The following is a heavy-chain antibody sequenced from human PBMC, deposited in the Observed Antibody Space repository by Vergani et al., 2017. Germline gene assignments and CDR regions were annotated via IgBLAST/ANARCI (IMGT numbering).Heavy chain of an antibody. D-gene: IGHD2-2*01. CDR3: AGTGDCSSTSCYFWYWLDP. J-gene: IGHJ5*02. Sequence: QVQLQESGPGLVKPSQTLSLTCTVSGGSISSGGYYLSWLRQHPGKGLEWIGYIYYSGSTYYNPSLKSRVSITVDTSKNQFSLKLSSVTAADTAVYYCAGTGDCSSTSCYFWYWLDPWGQGTLVTVSS. V-gene: IGHV4-31*03. CDR1: GGSISSGGYY. CDR2: IYYSGST.